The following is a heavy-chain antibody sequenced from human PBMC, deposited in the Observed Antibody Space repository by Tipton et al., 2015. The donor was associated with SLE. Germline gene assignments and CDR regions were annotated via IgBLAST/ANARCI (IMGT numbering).Heavy chain of an antibody. CDR2: LYYSGNT. V-gene: IGHV4-39*07. J-gene: IGHJ4*02. D-gene: IGHD1-1*01. CDR1: GGSIRSSRHF. Sequence: LRLSCTVSGGSIRSSRHFWGWIRQPPGKGLEWIGVLYYSGNTYYNPSLKSPVTLSIDTSKNQFSLKLSSVTAADTAIYYCARQSHDVPHTAAFDYWGQGTLVTVSS. CDR3: ARQSHDVPHTAAFDY.